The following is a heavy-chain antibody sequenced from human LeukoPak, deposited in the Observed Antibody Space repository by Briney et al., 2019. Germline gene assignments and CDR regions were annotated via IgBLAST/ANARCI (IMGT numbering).Heavy chain of an antibody. CDR3: ARETTGYFDY. J-gene: IGHJ4*02. Sequence: SETLSLTCTVSGGSISSYYWSWIRQPPGKGLEWIGHIYNSGSTNYNPSLKSRVTISVDTSKNQFSLKLSSVTAADTAVYYCARETTGYFDYWGQGTLVTVSS. D-gene: IGHD1-14*01. CDR2: IYNSGST. V-gene: IGHV4-59*01. CDR1: GGSISSYY.